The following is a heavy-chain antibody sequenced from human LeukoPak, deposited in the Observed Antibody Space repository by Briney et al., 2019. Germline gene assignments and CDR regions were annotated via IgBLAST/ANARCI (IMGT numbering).Heavy chain of an antibody. V-gene: IGHV1-3*01. CDR1: GYTFTSYA. Sequence: EASVKVSCTASGYTFTSYAMHWVRQAPGQRLEWMGWINAGNGNTKYSQKFQGRVTMTEDTSTDTAYMELSSLRSEDTAVYYCATGHIVLRYYYYGMDVWGQGTTVTVSS. D-gene: IGHD2-8*01. CDR3: ATGHIVLRYYYYGMDV. J-gene: IGHJ6*02. CDR2: INAGNGNT.